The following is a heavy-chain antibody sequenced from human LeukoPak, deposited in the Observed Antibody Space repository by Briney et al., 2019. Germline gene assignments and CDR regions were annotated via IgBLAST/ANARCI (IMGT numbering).Heavy chain of an antibody. CDR1: GGSFSGYY. V-gene: IGHV4-34*01. CDR2: INPIGNT. D-gene: IGHD2-15*01. Sequence: SETLSLTCAVYGGSFSGYYWIWIREPPGRGLEWIGEINPIGNTNYDPALNTRVTISVDTSKNQFSLKLSAVTAAETAGYYGALLTSVVEDWGQGTLVTVSS. J-gene: IGHJ4*02. CDR3: ALLTSVVED.